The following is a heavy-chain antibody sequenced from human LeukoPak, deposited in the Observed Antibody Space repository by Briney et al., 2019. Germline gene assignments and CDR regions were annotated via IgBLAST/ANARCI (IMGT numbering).Heavy chain of an antibody. V-gene: IGHV3-23*01. D-gene: IGHD4-17*01. J-gene: IGHJ5*02. CDR1: GFPFSASA. Sequence: PGGSLRLSCAASGFPFSASAMTWVRQAPGKGLEWVSRILSTGTTYYADSVRGRFTISRDNSKNTLYLLMTSLRADDTAVYYCATVKYDYGDPVGWFDPWVQGTLVTVSS. CDR2: ILSTGTT. CDR3: ATVKYDYGDPVGWFDP.